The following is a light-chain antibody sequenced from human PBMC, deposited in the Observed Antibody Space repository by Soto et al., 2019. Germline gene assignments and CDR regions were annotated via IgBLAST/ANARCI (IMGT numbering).Light chain of an antibody. J-gene: IGKJ2*01. V-gene: IGKV3-15*01. CDR1: QSVSSN. CDR2: GAS. CDR3: QQYNNWPPT. Sequence: EIVMTQSPATLSVSPGERATLSCRASQSVSSNLARYQQKPGQAPRLLIYGASTRATGIPARFSGSGSGTEFTLTISSLQSEDFAVYYCQQYNNWPPTLGQGTKLEIK.